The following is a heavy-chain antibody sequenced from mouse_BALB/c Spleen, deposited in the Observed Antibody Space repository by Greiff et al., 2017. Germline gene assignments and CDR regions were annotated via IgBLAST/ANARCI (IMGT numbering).Heavy chain of an antibody. Sequence: QVQLKESGPGLVQPSQSLSITCTVSGFSLTSYGVHWVRQSPGKGLEWLGVIWSGGSTDYNAAFISRLSISKDNSKSQVFFKMNSLQADDSAIYYCARRCYGSSYDAMDYWGQGTSVTVSS. CDR1: GFSLTSYG. CDR3: ARRCYGSSYDAMDY. V-gene: IGHV2-4-1*01. D-gene: IGHD1-1*01. CDR2: IWSGGST. J-gene: IGHJ4*01.